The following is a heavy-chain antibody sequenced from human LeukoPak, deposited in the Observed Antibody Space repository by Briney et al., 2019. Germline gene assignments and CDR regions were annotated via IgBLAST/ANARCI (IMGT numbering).Heavy chain of an antibody. CDR1: GFTFSSYW. CDR3: AKDIIGYAPL. V-gene: IGHV3-74*01. D-gene: IGHD2-8*01. CDR2: INTDGSST. J-gene: IGHJ4*02. Sequence: GGSLRLSCAASGFTFSSYWMHWVRQAPGKGLVWVSRINTDGSSTSYADSVKGRFTISRDNAKNTLYLQMNSLRIEDTAFYYCAKDIIGYAPLWGQGTLVTVSS.